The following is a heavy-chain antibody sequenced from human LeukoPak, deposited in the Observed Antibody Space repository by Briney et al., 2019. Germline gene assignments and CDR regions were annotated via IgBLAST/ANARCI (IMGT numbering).Heavy chain of an antibody. V-gene: IGHV4-31*03. CDR1: GDSIGSGTYY. CDR2: IYYSGST. D-gene: IGHD5-24*01. J-gene: IGHJ4*02. CDR3: ARDLGDGYLANDY. Sequence: PSQTLSLTCTVSGDSIGSGTYYWSWIRQHPGKGLEWIGYIYYSGSTYYNPSLKSRVPISVDTSKNQFSLKLSSVTAADTAVYYCARDLGDGYLANDYWGQGTLVTVSS.